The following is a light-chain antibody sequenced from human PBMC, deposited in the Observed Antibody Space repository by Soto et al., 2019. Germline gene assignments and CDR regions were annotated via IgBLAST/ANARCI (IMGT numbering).Light chain of an antibody. Sequence: QSALTQPASVSGSPGQSITISCTETSSDIGSYDLLSWYQQHPGTAPKLIIYEVNKRPSGVSTRFSGSKSCNTASLTISGLQAVDEADYSCCSFADFTYVFGTGTKVTVL. CDR3: CSFADFTYV. V-gene: IGLV2-23*02. J-gene: IGLJ1*01. CDR2: EVN. CDR1: SSDIGSYDL.